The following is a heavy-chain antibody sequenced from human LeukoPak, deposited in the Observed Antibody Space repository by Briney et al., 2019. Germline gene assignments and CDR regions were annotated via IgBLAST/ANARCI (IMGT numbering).Heavy chain of an antibody. CDR2: IKQDGSEK. D-gene: IGHD2-8*01. V-gene: IGHV3-7*01. CDR3: VRGLYALY. Sequence: GGSLRLSCEASGFTFSDYWLSRVRQAPGKGLEWVANIKQDGSEKNYVDSVKGRFTISRDNAKNSLYLQMNSLRAEDTAVYYCVRGLYALYWGQGTLVSVSS. CDR1: GFTFSDYW. J-gene: IGHJ4*02.